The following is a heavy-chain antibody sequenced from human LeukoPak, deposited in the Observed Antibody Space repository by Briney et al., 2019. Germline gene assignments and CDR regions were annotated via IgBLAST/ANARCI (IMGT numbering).Heavy chain of an antibody. Sequence: PSETLSLTCAVYGGSFSGYYWSWIRQPPGKGLEWIGEINHSGSTNYNPSLKSRVTISVDTSKNQFSLKLSSVTAADTAVYYCARGPRAYYYDSSVADGMDVWGQGTTVTVSS. CDR1: GGSFSGYY. V-gene: IGHV4-34*01. J-gene: IGHJ6*02. D-gene: IGHD3-22*01. CDR3: ARGPRAYYYDSSVADGMDV. CDR2: INHSGST.